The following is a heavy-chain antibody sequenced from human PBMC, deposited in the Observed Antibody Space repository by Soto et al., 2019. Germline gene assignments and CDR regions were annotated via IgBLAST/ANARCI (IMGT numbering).Heavy chain of an antibody. V-gene: IGHV4-4*07. Sequence: KASETLSLTCTVSGGSISSYYWSWIRQPAGKGLEWIGRIYTSGSTNYNPSLKSRVTMSVDTSKNQFSLKLSSVTAADTAVYYCARSYSSSSPGGWFDPWGQGTLVTVSS. CDR1: GGSISSYY. J-gene: IGHJ5*02. D-gene: IGHD6-6*01. CDR2: IYTSGST. CDR3: ARSYSSSSPGGWFDP.